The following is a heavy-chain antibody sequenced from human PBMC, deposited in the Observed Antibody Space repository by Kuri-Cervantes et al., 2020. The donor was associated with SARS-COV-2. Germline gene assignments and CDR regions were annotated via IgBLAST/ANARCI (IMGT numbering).Heavy chain of an antibody. D-gene: IGHD3-3*01. Sequence: GGSLRLSCAASTFTFSSCTMSRVRQAPGKGLEWVGFIRSKAYGGTTEYAASVKGRFTISRDDSKSIAYLQMNSLKTEDTAVYYCTRDDFWSGYFNYWGQGTLVTVSS. CDR3: TRDDFWSGYFNY. V-gene: IGHV3-49*04. CDR2: IRSKAYGGTT. J-gene: IGHJ4*02. CDR1: TFTFSSCT.